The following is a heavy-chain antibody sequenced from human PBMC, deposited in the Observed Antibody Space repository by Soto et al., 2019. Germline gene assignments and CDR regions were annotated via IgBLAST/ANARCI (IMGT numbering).Heavy chain of an antibody. V-gene: IGHV4-34*01. J-gene: IGHJ4*02. CDR3: ARGRLNFDY. D-gene: IGHD2-8*01. Sequence: SETLSLTCAVYGGSISGYYWSWIRQPPGKGLEWIGEINHSGSTNYNPSLKSRVTISVDTSKNQFSLKLSSVTAADTAVYYCARGRLNFDYWGQETLVTVSS. CDR1: GGSISGYY. CDR2: INHSGST.